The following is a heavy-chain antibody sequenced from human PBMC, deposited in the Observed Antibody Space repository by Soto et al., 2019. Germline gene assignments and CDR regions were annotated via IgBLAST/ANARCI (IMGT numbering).Heavy chain of an antibody. J-gene: IGHJ6*02. D-gene: IGHD3-22*01. CDR1: GFTFGDYA. Sequence: GGSLRLSCTASGFTFGDYAMSWVRQAPGKGLEWVGFIRSKAYGGTTEYAASVKGRFTISRDDSKSIAYLQMNSLKTEDTAVYYCTRDLNGYYDSSGYYYGMDVWGQGTTVTVSS. CDR3: TRDLNGYYDSSGYYYGMDV. V-gene: IGHV3-49*04. CDR2: IRSKAYGGTT.